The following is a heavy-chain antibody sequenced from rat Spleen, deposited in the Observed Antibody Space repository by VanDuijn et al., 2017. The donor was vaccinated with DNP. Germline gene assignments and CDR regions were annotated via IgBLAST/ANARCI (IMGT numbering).Heavy chain of an antibody. D-gene: IGHD1-11*01. CDR3: SITESDY. Sequence: EVQLVESGGGLLQPGRSLKLSCAASGFTFSSYDMAWVRQAPSKGLEWVASVNTGGGITYYRDSVKGRFIVSRDNAKSTLDLQMNSLRSEDTATYYCSITESDYWGQGVMVTVSS. V-gene: IGHV5-25*01. J-gene: IGHJ2*01. CDR1: GFTFSSYD. CDR2: VNTGGGIT.